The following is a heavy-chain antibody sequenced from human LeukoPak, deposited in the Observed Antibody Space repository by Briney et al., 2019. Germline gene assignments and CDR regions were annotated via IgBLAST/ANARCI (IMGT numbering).Heavy chain of an antibody. J-gene: IGHJ4*02. V-gene: IGHV1-2*02. D-gene: IGHD6-6*01. CDR1: GYTFTGYY. Sequence: ASVKVSCKASGYTFTGYYMHWVRQAPGQGLEWMGWINPNSGGTNYAQKFQGRVTMTRDTSISTAYMELSRLRSDDTAVYYCARGPNSSSLYQDYWGQGTLVTVSS. CDR3: ARGPNSSSLYQDY. CDR2: INPNSGGT.